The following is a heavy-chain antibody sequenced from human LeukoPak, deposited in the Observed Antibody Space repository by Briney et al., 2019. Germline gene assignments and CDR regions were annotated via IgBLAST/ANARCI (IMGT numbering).Heavy chain of an antibody. V-gene: IGHV3-74*01. CDR2: INTDGSST. CDR1: GFTFSSYW. CDR3: ARVKVGSWDWFAP. D-gene: IGHD1-26*01. Sequence: GGSLRLSCAASGFTFSSYWMHWVRQAPGKGLVWVSRINTDGSSTSYADSVKGRFTISRDNAKNTAYLQMNSLRAGDTAVYYCARVKVGSWDWFAPWGQGTLVTVSS. J-gene: IGHJ5*02.